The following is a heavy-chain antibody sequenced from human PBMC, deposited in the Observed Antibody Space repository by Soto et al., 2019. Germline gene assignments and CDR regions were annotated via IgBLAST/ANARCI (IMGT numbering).Heavy chain of an antibody. CDR3: ASPAIYLAISRRDYYYVMDF. CDR2: MNPNSGNT. Sequence: GASVKVSCKASGYTFTSYDINWVRQATGQGLEWMGWMNPNSGNTGYAQKFQGRVTMTRNTSISTAYMELSSLRSEDTAVYYCASPAIYLAISRRDYYYVMDFWGQGSTVTGSS. V-gene: IGHV1-8*01. J-gene: IGHJ6*02. D-gene: IGHD3-3*01. CDR1: GYTFTSYD.